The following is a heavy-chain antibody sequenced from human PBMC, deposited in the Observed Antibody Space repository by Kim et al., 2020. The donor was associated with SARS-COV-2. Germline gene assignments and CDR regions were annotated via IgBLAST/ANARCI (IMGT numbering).Heavy chain of an antibody. CDR3: VRDAGDCSSCNCYTRLDY. D-gene: IGHD2-15*01. CDR1: GLTFSSYF. V-gene: IGHV3-7*01. Sequence: GGSLRLSCAASGLTFSSYFMSWVRQAPGKGLEWVANIKEDGSEKNYEDSVKGRFTISRDNAKNSLYLQMNSLRAEDTAVYYCVRDAGDCSSCNCYTRLDYWGQGTLVTVSS. CDR2: IKEDGSEK. J-gene: IGHJ4*02.